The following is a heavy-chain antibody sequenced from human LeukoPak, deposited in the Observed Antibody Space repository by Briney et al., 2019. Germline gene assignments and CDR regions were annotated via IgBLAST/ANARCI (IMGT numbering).Heavy chain of an antibody. Sequence: SETLSLTCTISGGSISSPSFYWAWIRQTPEKGLEWIGSKYYSGNTYYNPSLKSRVAISVDTSKNHFSLSLTSVTAADTAVYYCARQGVVVAAYFDSWGQGTLVTVSS. CDR1: GGSISSPSFY. J-gene: IGHJ4*02. CDR2: KYYSGNT. CDR3: ARQGVVVAAYFDS. D-gene: IGHD2-15*01. V-gene: IGHV4-39*01.